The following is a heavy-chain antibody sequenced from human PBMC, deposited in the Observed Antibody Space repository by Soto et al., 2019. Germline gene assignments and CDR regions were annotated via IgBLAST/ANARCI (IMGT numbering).Heavy chain of an antibody. V-gene: IGHV3-23*01. D-gene: IGHD2-21*02. CDR1: GFTFSSYA. J-gene: IGHJ4*02. Sequence: PGGSLRLSCAASGFTFSSYAMSWVRQAPGKGLEWVSAISGSGGSTYYADSVKGRFTISRDNSKNTLYLQMNSLRAEDTAVYYCASPIVVVTATADDYWGQGTLVTVSS. CDR3: ASPIVVVTATADDY. CDR2: ISGSGGST.